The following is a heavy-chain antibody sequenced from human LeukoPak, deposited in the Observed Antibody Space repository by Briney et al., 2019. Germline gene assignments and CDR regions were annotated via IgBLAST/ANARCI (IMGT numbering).Heavy chain of an antibody. CDR1: GYSISSGYY. D-gene: IGHD2-2*01. V-gene: IGHV4-38-2*01. CDR2: IYHSGST. CDR3: ARHPVPAAYISGWFDP. J-gene: IGHJ5*02. Sequence: SSETLSLTCAVSGYSISSGYYWGWIRQPPGKGLEWIGSIYHSGSTYYNPSLKSRVTISVDTSKNQFSLKLSSVTAADTAVYYCARHPVPAAYISGWFDPWGQGTLVTVSS.